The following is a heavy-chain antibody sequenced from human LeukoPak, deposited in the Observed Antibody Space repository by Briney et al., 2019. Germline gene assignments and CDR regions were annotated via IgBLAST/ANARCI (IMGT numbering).Heavy chain of an antibody. CDR3: ARDPGRGVSWFDP. Sequence: SETLSLTCTVSGGSISSYYWSWIRQPPGKGQEWIGYIYYSGSTNYNPSLKSRGTISVDTSKNQFSLKLSSVTAADTAVYYCARDPGRGVSWFDPWGQGTLVTVSS. CDR2: IYYSGST. D-gene: IGHD3-10*01. J-gene: IGHJ5*02. V-gene: IGHV4-59*01. CDR1: GGSISSYY.